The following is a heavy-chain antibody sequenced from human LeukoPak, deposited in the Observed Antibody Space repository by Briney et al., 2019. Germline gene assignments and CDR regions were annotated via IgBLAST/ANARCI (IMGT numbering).Heavy chain of an antibody. D-gene: IGHD1-26*01. CDR1: GFTVSSNY. CDR3: AGSSGSYPHYYYYYGMDV. CDR2: IYSGGST. Sequence: GSLRLSCAASGFTVSSNYMSWVRQAPGKGLEWVSVIYSGGSTYYADSVKGRFTISRDNSKNTLYLQMKSLRAEDTAVYYCAGSSGSYPHYYYYYGMDVWGQGTRVTVSS. V-gene: IGHV3-53*01. J-gene: IGHJ6*02.